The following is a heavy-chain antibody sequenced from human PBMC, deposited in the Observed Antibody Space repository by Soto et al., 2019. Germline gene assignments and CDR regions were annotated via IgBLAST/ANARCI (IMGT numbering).Heavy chain of an antibody. D-gene: IGHD1-1*01. Sequence: QVQLVESGGGVVQPGRSLRLSCAASGFTFSNYRVHWVRQAPGKGLEWVAIVSEDGTYKYYADSVKGRFTISRDNSKNPLYLQMDSLRVEDTAIYYCTRISTSGTGDAFDTWGQGTMVIVSS. CDR2: VSEDGTYK. CDR1: GFTFSNYR. J-gene: IGHJ3*02. CDR3: TRISTSGTGDAFDT. V-gene: IGHV3-30-3*01.